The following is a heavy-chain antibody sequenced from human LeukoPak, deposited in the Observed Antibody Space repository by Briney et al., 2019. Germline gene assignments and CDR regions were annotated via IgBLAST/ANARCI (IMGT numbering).Heavy chain of an antibody. CDR1: GGSISSSSYY. Sequence: SETRSLTCTVSGGSISSSSYYWGWIRQPPGKGLEWIGSIYYSGSTYYNPSLKSRVTISVDTSKNQFSLKLSSVTAADTAVYYCARLRWYPDYWGQGTLVTVSS. CDR2: IYYSGST. CDR3: ARLRWYPDY. D-gene: IGHD4-23*01. V-gene: IGHV4-39*01. J-gene: IGHJ4*02.